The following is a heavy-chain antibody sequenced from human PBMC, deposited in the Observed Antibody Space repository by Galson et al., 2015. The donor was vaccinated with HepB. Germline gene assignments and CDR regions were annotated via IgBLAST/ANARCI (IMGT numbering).Heavy chain of an antibody. CDR1: GLTSSDYR. CDR2: INKDGNEE. CDR3: VTDYIGF. Sequence: SLRLSCATSGLTSSDYRMSWARQTPGKGLEWVANINKDGNEEYYVDSVKGRFTISRDNAKNSLYLQMNSLRVEDTAVYSCVTDYIGFWGRGTLVTVSS. J-gene: IGHJ4*02. V-gene: IGHV3-7*01.